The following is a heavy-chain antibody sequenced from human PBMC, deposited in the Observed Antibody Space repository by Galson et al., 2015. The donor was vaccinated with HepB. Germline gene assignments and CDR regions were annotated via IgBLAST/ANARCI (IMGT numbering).Heavy chain of an antibody. CDR3: ARVNSSGSLSPVDY. Sequence: SLRLSCAVSGFIFSNYGMHWVRQAPGKGLEWVAVIWSDGSNKYYADSVKGRFTISRDNSKKTLYLQMDSLRAEDTSVYYCARVNSSGSLSPVDYWGQGTLVTVSS. CDR1: GFIFSNYG. V-gene: IGHV3-33*01. D-gene: IGHD3-22*01. J-gene: IGHJ4*02. CDR2: IWSDGSNK.